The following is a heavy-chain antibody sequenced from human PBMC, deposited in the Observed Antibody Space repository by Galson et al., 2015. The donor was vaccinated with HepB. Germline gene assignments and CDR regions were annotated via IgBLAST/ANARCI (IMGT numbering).Heavy chain of an antibody. Sequence: SLRLSCAASGFTFSGSAMHWVRQASGKGLEWVGRIRSKANSYATAYAASVKGRFTISRDDSKNTAYLQMNSLKTEDTAVYYCTRRPDFWSGYTYGMDVWGQGTTVTVSS. V-gene: IGHV3-73*01. CDR2: IRSKANSYAT. D-gene: IGHD3-3*01. CDR1: GFTFSGSA. CDR3: TRRPDFWSGYTYGMDV. J-gene: IGHJ6*02.